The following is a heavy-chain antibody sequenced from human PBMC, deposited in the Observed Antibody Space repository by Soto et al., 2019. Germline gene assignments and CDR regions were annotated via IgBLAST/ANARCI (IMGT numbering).Heavy chain of an antibody. CDR3: TTFTGIAVAGDAFDV. CDR2: IKSKTDGGTT. J-gene: IGHJ3*01. Sequence: SNAWMNWVRQAPGKGLEWVGRIKSKTDGGTTDYAAPVKGRFTISRDDSKNTLYLQMNSLKTEDTAVYYCTTFTGIAVAGDAFDVWGQGTMVTVSS. V-gene: IGHV3-15*07. CDR1: SNAW. D-gene: IGHD6-19*01.